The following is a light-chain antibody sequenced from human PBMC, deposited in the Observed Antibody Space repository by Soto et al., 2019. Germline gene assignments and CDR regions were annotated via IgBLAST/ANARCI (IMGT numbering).Light chain of an antibody. V-gene: IGLV2-14*01. J-gene: IGLJ3*02. CDR3: YIYTGTSWV. Sequence: QSALTQPASVSGSPGQSITISCTGTFSDINTYNFVSWFRQHPGKAPKLMIYDVSSRPSGVSDRFSGAKSGNTASLTISGLQAEDEADYYCYIYTGTSWVFCGGTKVTVL. CDR1: FSDINTYNF. CDR2: DVS.